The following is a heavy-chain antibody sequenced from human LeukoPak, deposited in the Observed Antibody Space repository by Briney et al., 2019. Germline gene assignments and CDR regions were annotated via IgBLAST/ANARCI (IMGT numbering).Heavy chain of an antibody. CDR3: AKDIRSGYFDAFDI. CDR1: RFTFDDYA. CDR2: ISWNSGSI. J-gene: IGHJ3*02. D-gene: IGHD3-3*01. V-gene: IGHV3-9*01. Sequence: GRSLRLSCAASRFTFDDYAMHWVRQAPGKGLEWGSGISWNSGSIGYADSVKGRFTISRDNAKNSLYLQMNSLRAEDTALYYCAKDIRSGYFDAFDIWGQGTMVTVSS.